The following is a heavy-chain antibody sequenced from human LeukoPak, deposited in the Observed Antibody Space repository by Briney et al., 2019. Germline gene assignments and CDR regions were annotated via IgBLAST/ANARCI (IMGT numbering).Heavy chain of an antibody. CDR1: GFTFSSYG. CDR3: AKVYCSGASCPNSYYYYYYMDV. D-gene: IGHD2-15*01. J-gene: IGHJ6*03. Sequence: GGSLRLSCAASGFTFSSYGMSWVRQAPGKGLEWVSAISGSGGSTYYADSVKGRFTISRDNSKDTLYLQMNSLRAEDTAVYYCAKVYCSGASCPNSYYYYYYMDVWGKGTTVTVSS. V-gene: IGHV3-23*01. CDR2: ISGSGGST.